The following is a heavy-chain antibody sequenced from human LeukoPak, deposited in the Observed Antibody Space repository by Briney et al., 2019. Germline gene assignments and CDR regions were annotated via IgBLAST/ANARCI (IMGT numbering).Heavy chain of an antibody. V-gene: IGHV3-48*03. CDR3: ARMGGAPQG. CDR1: GLAFSSFE. D-gene: IGHD2-21*01. Sequence: PVGSLRLSCAASGLAFSSFEMTWVRQPPGKGLEWIANIGASGSPIFYADSVKGRFTVSRDNAESSLYLHMISLRVEDTAVYYCARMGGAPQGWGLGALVAVSS. J-gene: IGHJ4*02. CDR2: IGASGSPI.